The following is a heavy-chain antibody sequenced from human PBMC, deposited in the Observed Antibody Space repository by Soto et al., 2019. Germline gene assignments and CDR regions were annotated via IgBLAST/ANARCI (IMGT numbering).Heavy chain of an antibody. Sequence: ASVKVSCKVSGYTLTELSMHWVRQAPGKGLEWMGGFDPEDGETIYAQKFQGRVTMTEDTSTDTAYMELSSLRSEDTAVYYCVSFWSGYYAPFAFDIWGQGTMVTVSS. D-gene: IGHD3-3*01. J-gene: IGHJ3*02. CDR2: FDPEDGET. V-gene: IGHV1-24*01. CDR1: GYTLTELS. CDR3: VSFWSGYYAPFAFDI.